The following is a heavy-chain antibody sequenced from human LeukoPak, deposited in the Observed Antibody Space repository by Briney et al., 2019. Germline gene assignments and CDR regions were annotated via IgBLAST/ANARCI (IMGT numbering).Heavy chain of an antibody. Sequence: ASVKVSCKASGYTFTTYDINWVRQATGQGLEWMGWMNPNSGNTGYAQKFQGRVTMTRNTSISTAYMELSSLRSEDTAVYYCARGHFYGDFLVNWFDPWGQGTLVTVSS. CDR3: ARGHFYGDFLVNWFDP. CDR1: GYTFTTYD. J-gene: IGHJ5*02. D-gene: IGHD4-17*01. V-gene: IGHV1-8*02. CDR2: MNPNSGNT.